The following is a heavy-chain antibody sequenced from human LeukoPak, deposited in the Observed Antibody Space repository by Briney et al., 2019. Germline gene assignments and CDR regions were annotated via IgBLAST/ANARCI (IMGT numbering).Heavy chain of an antibody. CDR3: ARDRNGSPGDFDF. V-gene: IGHV3-74*01. Sequence: GGSLRLSCAASGFTFTTYWMHWVRQAPGKGLVWVSRINSDGRTTNYADSVKGRFTISRDNAKNTLYLQTNSLRAEDTAVYYCARDRNGSPGDFDFWGQGTLVTVSS. J-gene: IGHJ4*02. CDR2: INSDGRTT. D-gene: IGHD1-26*01. CDR1: GFTFTTYW.